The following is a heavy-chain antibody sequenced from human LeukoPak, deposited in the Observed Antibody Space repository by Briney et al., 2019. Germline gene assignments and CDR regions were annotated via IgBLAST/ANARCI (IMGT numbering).Heavy chain of an antibody. D-gene: IGHD6-6*01. V-gene: IGHV4-39*01. Sequence: SETLSLTCTVSGGSISSSSYYWGWIRQPPGKGLEWIGSIYYSGSTYYNPSLKSRVTISVDTSKNQFSLKLSSVTAADTAVYNCANYYSSSYDIDYWGQGTLVTVSS. CDR1: GGSISSSSYY. CDR3: ANYYSSSYDIDY. CDR2: IYYSGST. J-gene: IGHJ4*02.